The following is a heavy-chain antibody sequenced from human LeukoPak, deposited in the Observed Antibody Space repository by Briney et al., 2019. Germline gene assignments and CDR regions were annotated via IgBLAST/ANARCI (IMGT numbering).Heavy chain of an antibody. D-gene: IGHD3-10*01. J-gene: IGHJ4*02. Sequence: ASVKVSCKASGYTFTSYAMNWVRQAPEKGLNWLGWINTNTGNPTYAQGFTGRFVFSLDTSVSTAYLQISSLKAEDTAVYYCARDAITMVRGVIKIPDYWGQGTLVTVSS. CDR1: GYTFTSYA. CDR2: INTNTGNP. CDR3: ARDAITMVRGVIKIPDY. V-gene: IGHV7-4-1*02.